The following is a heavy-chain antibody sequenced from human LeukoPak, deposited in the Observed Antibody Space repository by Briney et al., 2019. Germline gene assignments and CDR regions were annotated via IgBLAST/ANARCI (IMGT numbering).Heavy chain of an antibody. J-gene: IGHJ3*02. D-gene: IGHD4/OR15-4a*01. CDR3: ARLLTNYYAFDI. Sequence: ASVKVSCKASGYTFTGYYMHWVRQAPGQGLEWMGWINPNSGGTNYAQKFQGRVTVTRDTSISTAYMELSRLRSDDTAVYYCARLLTNYYAFDIWGQGTMVTVSS. CDR2: INPNSGGT. CDR1: GYTFTGYY. V-gene: IGHV1-2*02.